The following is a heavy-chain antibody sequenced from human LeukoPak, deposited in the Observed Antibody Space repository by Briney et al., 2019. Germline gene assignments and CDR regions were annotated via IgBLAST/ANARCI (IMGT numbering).Heavy chain of an antibody. V-gene: IGHV4-31*03. CDR3: ARATVSMEYLQH. Sequence: SETLSLTCTVSGGSISSGGYYWSWIRQHPGKGLEWIGYIYYSGSTYYNPSLKSRVTISVDTSKNQFSLKLSSVTAADTAVYYCARATVSMEYLQHWGQGTLVTVSS. D-gene: IGHD4-17*01. CDR1: GGSISSGGYY. CDR2: IYYSGST. J-gene: IGHJ1*01.